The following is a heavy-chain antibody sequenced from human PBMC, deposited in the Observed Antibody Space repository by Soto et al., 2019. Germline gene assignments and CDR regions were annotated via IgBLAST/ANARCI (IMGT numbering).Heavy chain of an antibody. CDR2: ISPDGSST. D-gene: IGHD2-21*02. V-gene: IGHV3-74*01. Sequence: GGSLRLSCAASGFTFSSSFMDWVRQAPGKGLVWVSRISPDGSSTSYADSVKGRFTISRDNAKNTLYLQMNSLRAEDTAVYYCARADAVTASDYWGQGTLVTVSS. CDR3: ARADAVTASDY. J-gene: IGHJ4*02. CDR1: GFTFSSSF.